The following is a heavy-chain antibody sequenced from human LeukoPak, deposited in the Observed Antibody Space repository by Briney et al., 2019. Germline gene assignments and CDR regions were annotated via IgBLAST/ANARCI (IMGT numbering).Heavy chain of an antibody. J-gene: IGHJ4*02. Sequence: GGSLRLSCAASGFTFSSYSMTWARQAPGKGLEWVSYISTSGSTTYYADSVKGRFTISRDNAKNSLYLQMNSLRAEDTAVYYCARDVEHSSGDYWGQGTLVTVSS. V-gene: IGHV3-48*04. CDR3: ARDVEHSSGDY. CDR2: ISTSGSTT. D-gene: IGHD6-19*01. CDR1: GFTFSSYS.